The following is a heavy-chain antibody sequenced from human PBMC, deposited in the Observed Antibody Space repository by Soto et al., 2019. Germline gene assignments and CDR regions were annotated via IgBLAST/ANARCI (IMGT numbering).Heavy chain of an antibody. V-gene: IGHV4-31*03. CDR3: ARGLDGYKPTDY. Sequence: PSETLSLTCTVSGGSISSGGYYWSWIRQHPGKGLEWIGYIYYSGSTYYNPSLKSRVTISVDTSKNQFSLKLSSVTAADTAVYYCARGLDGYKPTDYWGQGTLVTFSS. CDR2: IYYSGST. CDR1: GGSISSGGYY. J-gene: IGHJ4*02. D-gene: IGHD5-12*01.